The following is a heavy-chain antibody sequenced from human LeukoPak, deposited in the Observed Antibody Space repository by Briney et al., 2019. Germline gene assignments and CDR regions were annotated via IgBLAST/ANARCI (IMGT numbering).Heavy chain of an antibody. Sequence: PGGSLRLSCAASGFTFNAHWMHWVRQTPEKGLVWVSAISGSGGSTYYADSVKGRFTISRDNSKNTLYLQMNSLRAEDTAVYYCAKGGGDYVYYYYYMDVWGKGTTVTVSS. J-gene: IGHJ6*03. CDR3: AKGGGDYVYYYYYMDV. CDR1: GFTFNAHW. D-gene: IGHD4-17*01. V-gene: IGHV3-23*01. CDR2: ISGSGGST.